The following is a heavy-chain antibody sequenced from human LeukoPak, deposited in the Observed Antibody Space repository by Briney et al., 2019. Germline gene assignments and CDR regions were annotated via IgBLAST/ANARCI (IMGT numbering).Heavy chain of an antibody. D-gene: IGHD5-24*01. CDR1: GYTFTTYW. CDR2: IYPGDSET. V-gene: IGHV5-51*01. CDR3: TRSPRDGYHDAFDI. Sequence: GESLKISCKGSGYTFTTYWIAWVRQMPGEGLEWMGIIYPGDSETRYSPSFQGQVTISANKSITTAYLQWGRLKASDTAMYYCTRSPRDGYHDAFDIWGQGTMVTVFS. J-gene: IGHJ3*02.